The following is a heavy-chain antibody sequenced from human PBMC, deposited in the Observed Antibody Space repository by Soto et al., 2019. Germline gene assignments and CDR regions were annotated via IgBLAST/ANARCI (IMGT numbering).Heavy chain of an antibody. CDR1: GGTFGSYA. D-gene: IGHD2-15*01. CDR2: IIPIFGTA. J-gene: IGHJ6*02. V-gene: IGHV1-69*13. Sequence: SMKVSCKASGGTFGSYAISWVRQAPGQGLGWMGGIIPIFGTANYAQKFQGRVTITADESTSTAYMELSSLRSEDTAVYYCARKRYCSGGSCTVYYYYYGMDVWGQGTTVTVSS. CDR3: ARKRYCSGGSCTVYYYYYGMDV.